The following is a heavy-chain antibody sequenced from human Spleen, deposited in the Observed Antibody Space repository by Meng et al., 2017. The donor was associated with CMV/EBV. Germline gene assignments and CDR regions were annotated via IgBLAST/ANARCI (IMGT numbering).Heavy chain of an antibody. Sequence: LSLTCAASGFTFSSYSMNWVRQAPGKGLEWVSSISSSSSYIYYADSVKGRFTISRDNAKNTLYLQMNSLRAEDVAVYYCARTYPNYYYGMDVWGHGTTVTVSS. D-gene: IGHD2-2*02. CDR1: GFTFSSYS. CDR3: ARTYPNYYYGMDV. J-gene: IGHJ6*02. CDR2: ISSSSSYI. V-gene: IGHV3-21*01.